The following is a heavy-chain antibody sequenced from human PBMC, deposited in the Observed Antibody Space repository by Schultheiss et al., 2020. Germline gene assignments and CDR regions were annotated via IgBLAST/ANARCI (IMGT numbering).Heavy chain of an antibody. J-gene: IGHJ4*02. V-gene: IGHV3-30*03. Sequence: WGSLRLSCAASGFTFSSYSMNWVRQAPGKGLEWVAVISYDGSNKYYADSVKGRFTISRDNSKNTLYLQMNSLRAEDTAVYYCARFSADCPNCLSSYLDYWGQGSLVTVSS. CDR2: ISYDGSNK. CDR1: GFTFSSYS. CDR3: ARFSADCPNCLSSYLDY. D-gene: IGHD2-8*01.